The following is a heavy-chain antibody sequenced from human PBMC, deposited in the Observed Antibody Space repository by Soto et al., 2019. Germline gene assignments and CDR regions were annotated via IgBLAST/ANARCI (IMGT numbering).Heavy chain of an antibody. D-gene: IGHD1-20*01. CDR1: GYNFATYW. CDR2: IYPHDSDT. V-gene: IGHV5-51*01. J-gene: IGHJ4*02. CDR3: ARRLDNTLDF. Sequence: GESLKISCKGSGYNFATYWIGWVRQMPGKGLEWMGIIYPHDSDTRYSPSFQGQVTISADKSISTTYLQWSSLKASDTAIYYCARRLDNTLDFWGQGTLVTVSS.